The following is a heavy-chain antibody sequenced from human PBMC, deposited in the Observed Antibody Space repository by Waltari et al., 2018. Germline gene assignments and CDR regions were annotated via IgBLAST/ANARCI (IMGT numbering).Heavy chain of an antibody. D-gene: IGHD6-6*01. CDR2: IYYSGRT. V-gene: IGHV4-59*01. Sequence: QVQLQESGPGLVKPSETLSLTCTVSGGSISSYYWSWIRQPPGKGLEWIGYIYYSGRTNDHPSLKSRVTRSVDTSKNQFSLKLSSVTAADTAVYYCARETKYSRALDYWGQGTLVTVSS. CDR3: ARETKYSRALDY. J-gene: IGHJ4*02. CDR1: GGSISSYY.